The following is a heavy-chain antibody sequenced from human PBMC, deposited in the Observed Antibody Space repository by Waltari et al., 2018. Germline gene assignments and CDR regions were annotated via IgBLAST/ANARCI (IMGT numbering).Heavy chain of an antibody. Sequence: QVQLVQSGAEVKKPGASVKVSCKASGYTFTGYYMHWVRQAPGQGLEWMGWINPNSGGTNYAQKCQGRVTRTRDTSSSTAYMELSRLRSDDTAVYYCATLRGVGATTSYYYYMDVWGKGTTVTVSS. CDR1: GYTFTGYY. D-gene: IGHD1-26*01. V-gene: IGHV1-2*02. CDR3: ATLRGVGATTSYYYYMDV. CDR2: INPNSGGT. J-gene: IGHJ6*03.